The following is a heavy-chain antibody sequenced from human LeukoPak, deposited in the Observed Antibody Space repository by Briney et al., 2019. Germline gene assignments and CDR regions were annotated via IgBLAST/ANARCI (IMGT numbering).Heavy chain of an antibody. CDR3: AKVGDDYGGNPGSDAFDI. CDR2: ISGDGGST. V-gene: IGHV3-43*02. D-gene: IGHD4-23*01. Sequence: GGSLRLSCAASGFTFDDYAVHWVRQAPGKGLEWVSLISGDGGSTYYADSVKGRFTISRDNSKNSLYLQMNSLRTEDTALYYCAKVGDDYGGNPGSDAFDIWGQGTMVTVSS. CDR1: GFTFDDYA. J-gene: IGHJ3*02.